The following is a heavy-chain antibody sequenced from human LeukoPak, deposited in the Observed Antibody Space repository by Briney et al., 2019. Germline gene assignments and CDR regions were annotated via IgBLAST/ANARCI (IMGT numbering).Heavy chain of an antibody. J-gene: IGHJ3*02. Sequence: ASVKVSCKASGYTFTSYYMHWVRQAPGQGLEWMGIINPSGGSTNYAQNFQDRVTMTRDTSTSTVYMELSSLRSEDTAVYYCARVRDGYNDAYDIWGQGTMVTVPS. V-gene: IGHV1-46*01. CDR3: ARVRDGYNDAYDI. CDR1: GYTFTSYY. D-gene: IGHD5-24*01. CDR2: INPSGGST.